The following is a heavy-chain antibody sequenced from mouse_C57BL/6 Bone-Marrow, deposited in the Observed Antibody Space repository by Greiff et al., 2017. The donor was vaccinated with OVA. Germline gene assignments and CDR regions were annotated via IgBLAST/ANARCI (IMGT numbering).Heavy chain of an antibody. V-gene: IGHV5-9-1*02. CDR2: ISSGGDYI. CDR3: TRALDDGWTWFAY. J-gene: IGHJ3*01. Sequence: EVQGVESGEGLVKPGGSLKLSCAASGFTFSSYAMSWVRQTPEKRLEWVAYISSGGDYIYYADTVKGRFTISRDNARNTLYLQMSSLKSEYTSMYYCTRALDDGWTWFAYWGQGTLVTVSA. CDR1: GFTFSSYA. D-gene: IGHD2-3*01.